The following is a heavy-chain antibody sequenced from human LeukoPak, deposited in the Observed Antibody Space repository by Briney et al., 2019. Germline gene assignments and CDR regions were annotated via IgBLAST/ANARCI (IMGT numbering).Heavy chain of an antibody. CDR2: ISYDGSNK. CDR1: GFTFSSYG. CDR3: AREGQLVQAYYFDY. V-gene: IGHV3-30*03. Sequence: PGRSLRLSCAASGFTFSSYGMHWVRQAPGKGLEWVAVISYDGSNKYYADSVKGRFTISRDNSKNTLYLQMNSLRAEDTAVYYCAREGQLVQAYYFDYWGQGTLVTVSS. D-gene: IGHD6-13*01. J-gene: IGHJ4*02.